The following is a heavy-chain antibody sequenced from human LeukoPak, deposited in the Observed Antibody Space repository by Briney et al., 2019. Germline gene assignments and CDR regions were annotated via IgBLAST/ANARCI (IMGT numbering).Heavy chain of an antibody. Sequence: ASVKVSCKASGYTFTGYYMHWVRQAPGQGLEWMGWINPNSGGTNYAQKFQSRVTMTRHTSISTAYMELSRLRSDDTAVYYCAREDCGGDCYYAFDIWGQGTMVTVSS. V-gene: IGHV1-2*02. J-gene: IGHJ3*02. D-gene: IGHD2-21*01. CDR3: AREDCGGDCYYAFDI. CDR2: INPNSGGT. CDR1: GYTFTGYY.